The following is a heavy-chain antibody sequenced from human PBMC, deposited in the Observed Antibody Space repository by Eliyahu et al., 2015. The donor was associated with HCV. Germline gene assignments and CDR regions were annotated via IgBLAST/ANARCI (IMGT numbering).Heavy chain of an antibody. CDR3: ARGNDDSDYVGRWPNHFDS. V-gene: IGHV3-7*01. D-gene: IGHD4-11*01. CDR1: GFXFNXYW. J-gene: IGHJ4*02. CDR2: MKHTGRES. Sequence: EVRLAESGGGLVQPGRSLXLXCXASGFXFNXYWLAWVRQAPGKGLEWVAHMKHTGRESFYADSVKGRFTISRDNAKESVYLQMTSLRGDDTALYFCARGNDDSDYVGRWPNHFDSWGLGTLVIVSS.